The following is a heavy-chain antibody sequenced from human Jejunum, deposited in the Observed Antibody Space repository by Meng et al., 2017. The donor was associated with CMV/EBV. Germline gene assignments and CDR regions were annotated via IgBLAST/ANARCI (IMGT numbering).Heavy chain of an antibody. D-gene: IGHD6-13*01. Sequence: TFSSYAMSWVRQAPGKGLEWVSAISDSGRSTYYADSVKGRFTISRDNSKNTLYLQMNSLRAEDTAVYYCARLSAAGNYFYYYGLDGWGPGTRVTVSS. CDR3: ARLSAAGNYFYYYGLDG. J-gene: IGHJ6*02. CDR2: ISDSGRST. V-gene: IGHV3-23*01. CDR1: TFSSYA.